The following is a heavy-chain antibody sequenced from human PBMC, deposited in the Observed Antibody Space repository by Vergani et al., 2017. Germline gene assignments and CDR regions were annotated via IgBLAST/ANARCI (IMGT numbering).Heavy chain of an antibody. CDR3: ARDLTEYYYDSSGSADY. CDR2: ISSSSSYI. CDR1: GFTFSSYS. Sequence: EVQLVESGGGLVKPGGSLRLSCAASGFTFSSYSMNWVRQAPGKGLECVSSISSSSSYIYYADSVKGRFTISRDNAKNSLYLQMNSLRAEDTAVYYCARDLTEYYYDSSGSADYWGQGTLVTVSS. J-gene: IGHJ4*02. V-gene: IGHV3-21*01. D-gene: IGHD3-22*01.